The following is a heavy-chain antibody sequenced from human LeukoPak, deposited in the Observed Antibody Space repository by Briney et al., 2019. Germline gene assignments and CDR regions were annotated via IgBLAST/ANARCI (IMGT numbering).Heavy chain of an antibody. Sequence: SETLSLTCTVSGGSISSYYWSWIRQPPGKGLEWIGYIYYSGSTNYNPSLKSRVTISVDTSKNQFSLKLSSVTAADTAVYYCARGVPYYDYVWGSYRSLDYFDYWGQGTLVTVSS. V-gene: IGHV4-59*01. CDR1: GGSISSYY. J-gene: IGHJ4*02. CDR2: IYYSGST. D-gene: IGHD3-16*02. CDR3: ARGVPYYDYVWGSYRSLDYFDY.